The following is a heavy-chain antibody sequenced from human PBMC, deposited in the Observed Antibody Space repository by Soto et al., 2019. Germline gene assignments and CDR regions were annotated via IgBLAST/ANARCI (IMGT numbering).Heavy chain of an antibody. CDR3: GRDDYGIFPY. Sequence: QVQVVQSGTEVKKPGASVKVSCQASGYSISAYYIHWVRQAPGQGLEWMGWIDPKNGGTVSAQKFQGRLTMTRDTSISTVYMDLSGLTSDDTALYYCGRDDYGIFPYWGQGSLVTVSS. D-gene: IGHD3-10*01. V-gene: IGHV1-2*02. J-gene: IGHJ4*02. CDR1: GYSISAYY. CDR2: IDPKNGGT.